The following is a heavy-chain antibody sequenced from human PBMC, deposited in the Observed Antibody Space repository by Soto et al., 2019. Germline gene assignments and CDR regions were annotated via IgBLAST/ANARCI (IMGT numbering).Heavy chain of an antibody. Sequence: PSETLSLTCSVSGASVSSGDYVWSWIRQPPGKGLEWVGYISDSGSSYYNPSLESRLTISADPSKNQFSLRLTSVTDADTAVYFCARETCCGAGLCGIDVWGHGTTVTVSS. D-gene: IGHD2-21*01. V-gene: IGHV4-30-4*01. CDR3: ARETCCGAGLCGIDV. CDR1: GASVSSGDYV. CDR2: ISDSGSS. J-gene: IGHJ6*02.